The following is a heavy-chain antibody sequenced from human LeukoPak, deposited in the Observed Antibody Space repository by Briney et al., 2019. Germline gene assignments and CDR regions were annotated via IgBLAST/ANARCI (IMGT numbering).Heavy chain of an antibody. J-gene: IGHJ4*02. CDR3: ALASGGGGGLDY. Sequence: GGSLRLSCAASGFTFSSYWMSWVRQAPGQGLEWVANINQDGSEKYYVDSVKGRFTISRDNAKNSLYLQMNSLRAKDTAVYYCALASGGGGGLDYWGQGTLVTVSS. V-gene: IGHV3-7*03. CDR1: GFTFSSYW. CDR2: INQDGSEK. D-gene: IGHD3-10*01.